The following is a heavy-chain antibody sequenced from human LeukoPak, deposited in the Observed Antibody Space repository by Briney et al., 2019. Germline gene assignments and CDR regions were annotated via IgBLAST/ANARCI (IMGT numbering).Heavy chain of an antibody. CDR3: ASSRVVTYYYDSSGFDY. Sequence: SVKVSCKASGGTFSSYAISWVRQAPGQGLEWMGGIIPIFGTANYAQKFLGRVTMTRDTSTSTVYMELSSLRSEDTAVYYCASSRVVTYYYDSSGFDYWGQGTLVTVSS. D-gene: IGHD3-22*01. CDR2: IIPIFGTA. V-gene: IGHV1-69*05. CDR1: GGTFSSYA. J-gene: IGHJ4*02.